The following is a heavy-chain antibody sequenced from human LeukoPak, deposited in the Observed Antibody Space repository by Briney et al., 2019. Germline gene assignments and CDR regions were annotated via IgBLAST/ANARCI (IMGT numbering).Heavy chain of an antibody. CDR1: GGSFSGYY. D-gene: IGHD3-10*01. V-gene: IGHV3-21*01. Sequence: ETLSLTCAVYGGSFSGYYWSWVRQAPGKGLEWVSSISSSSSYIYYADSVKGRFTISRDNAKNSLYLQMNSLRAEDTAVYYCARDLAYGTPDDYWGQGTLVTVSS. CDR2: ISSSSSYI. CDR3: ARDLAYGTPDDY. J-gene: IGHJ4*02.